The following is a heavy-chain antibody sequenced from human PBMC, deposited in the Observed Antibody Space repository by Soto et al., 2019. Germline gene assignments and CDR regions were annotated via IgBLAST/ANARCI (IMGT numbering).Heavy chain of an antibody. CDR3: ARSFRNKATVTTLSWFDP. D-gene: IGHD4-17*01. CDR1: GGPISSGGYS. J-gene: IGHJ5*02. CDR2: IYHSGST. V-gene: IGHV4-30-2*01. Sequence: QLQLQESGSGLVKPSQTLSLTCAVSGGPISSGGYSWSWIRQPPGKGLEWIGYIYHSGSTYYNPSLKSRVTISVDRSKNQFSLKLSSVTAADTAVYYCARSFRNKATVTTLSWFDPWGQGTLVTVSS.